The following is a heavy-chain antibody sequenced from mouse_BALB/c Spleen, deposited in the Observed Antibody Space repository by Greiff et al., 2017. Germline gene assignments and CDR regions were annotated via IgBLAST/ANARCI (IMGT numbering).Heavy chain of an antibody. V-gene: IGHV1-7*01. J-gene: IGHJ2*01. CDR1: GYTFTSYW. Sequence: VQGVESGAELAKPGASVKMSCKASGYTFTSYWMHWVKQRPGQGLEWIGYINPSTGYTEYNQKFKDKATLTADKSSSTAYMQLSSLTSEDSAVYYCARWGGYLDYWGQGTTLTVSS. CDR3: ARWGGYLDY. CDR2: INPSTGYT.